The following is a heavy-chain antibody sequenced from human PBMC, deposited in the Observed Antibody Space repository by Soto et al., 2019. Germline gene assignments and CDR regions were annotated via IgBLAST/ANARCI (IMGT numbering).Heavy chain of an antibody. D-gene: IGHD4-17*01. J-gene: IGHJ4*02. Sequence: SEALSLTCAVSGYSISSSNWWGWIRQPPGKGLEWIGYIYYSGSTYYNPSLKSRVTISVDTSKNQFSLKLSSVTAADTAVYYCARAVNDYGDYALNYWGQGTLVTVSS. CDR2: IYYSGST. CDR3: ARAVNDYGDYALNY. CDR1: GYSISSSNW. V-gene: IGHV4-28*03.